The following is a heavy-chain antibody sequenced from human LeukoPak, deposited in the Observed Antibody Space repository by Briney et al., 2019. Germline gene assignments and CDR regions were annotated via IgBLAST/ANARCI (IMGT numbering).Heavy chain of an antibody. Sequence: SETLSLTCTVSGSSISDSSYYWGWVRQPPGKGLEWIGSIFYGGSTYYNPSLKSRVTISVDTSKNQFSLKLSSVTAADTAVYYCAREPATYYYDSSGYYYAYWGQGTLVTVSS. CDR2: IFYGGST. D-gene: IGHD3-22*01. CDR1: GSSISDSSYY. CDR3: AREPATYYYDSSGYYYAY. J-gene: IGHJ4*02. V-gene: IGHV4-39*07.